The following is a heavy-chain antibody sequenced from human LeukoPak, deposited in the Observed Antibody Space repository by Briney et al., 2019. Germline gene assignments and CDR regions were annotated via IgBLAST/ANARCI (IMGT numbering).Heavy chain of an antibody. CDR1: GFTFSSYG. V-gene: IGHV3-33*01. J-gene: IGHJ5*02. CDR2: IWYDGSNK. Sequence: GGSLRLSCAASGFTFSSYGMHWVRQAPGKGLEWVAVIWYDGSNKYYADSVKGRFTISRDNSKNTLYLQMNSLRAEDTAVYYCARDPLRGAAAGVNWFDPWGQGTLVTVSS. D-gene: IGHD6-13*01. CDR3: ARDPLRGAAAGVNWFDP.